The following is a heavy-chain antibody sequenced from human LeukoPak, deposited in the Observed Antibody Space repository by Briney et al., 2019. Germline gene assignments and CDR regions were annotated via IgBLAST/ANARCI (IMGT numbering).Heavy chain of an antibody. Sequence: ASVKVSCKASGFMLTKYGISWVRQAPGQGLEWVGWISGYNGDTNYAQKLQGRVTMTTDTSTSTAYMELRSLRSEDTAVYYCARGGVHGDKLRYFDWPWGQGTLVTVSS. CDR3: ARGGVHGDKLRYFDWP. CDR1: GFMLTKYG. J-gene: IGHJ5*02. CDR2: ISGYNGDT. D-gene: IGHD3-9*01. V-gene: IGHV1-18*01.